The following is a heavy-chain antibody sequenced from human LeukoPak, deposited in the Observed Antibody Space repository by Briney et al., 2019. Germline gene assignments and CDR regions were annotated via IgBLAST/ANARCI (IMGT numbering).Heavy chain of an antibody. CDR3: ARGGATITMIVVAHLTDAFDI. V-gene: IGHV3-21*01. CDR1: GFTFSSYS. Sequence: GGSLRLSCAASGFTFSSYSMNWVRQAPGEGLEWVSSISSSSSYIYYADSVKGRFTISRDNDKNSLYLQMNSLRAADTAVYYCARGGATITMIVVAHLTDAFDIWGQGTMVTVSS. CDR2: ISSSSSYI. J-gene: IGHJ3*02. D-gene: IGHD3-22*01.